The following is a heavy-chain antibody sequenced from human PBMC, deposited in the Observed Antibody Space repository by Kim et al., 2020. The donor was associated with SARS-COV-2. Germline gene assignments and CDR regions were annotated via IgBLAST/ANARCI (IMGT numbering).Heavy chain of an antibody. CDR2: MYYSGST. CDR1: GGSISSSSYY. Sequence: SETLSLTCTVSGGSISSSSYYWGWIRQPPGKGLEWIGSMYYSGSTYYNPSLKSRVTISVDTSKNQFSLKLSSVTAADTAVFYCARHTSEYSTSSRYYYFYMDVWGKGTTVTVSS. J-gene: IGHJ6*03. V-gene: IGHV4-39*01. CDR3: ARHTSEYSTSSRYYYFYMDV. D-gene: IGHD6-6*01.